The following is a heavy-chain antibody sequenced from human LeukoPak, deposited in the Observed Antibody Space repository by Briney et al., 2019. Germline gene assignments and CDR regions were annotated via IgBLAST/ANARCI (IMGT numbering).Heavy chain of an antibody. J-gene: IGHJ4*02. CDR2: ISSSSSYI. Sequence: GGSLRLSCAASGFTFSSYSMNWVRQAPGKGLEWVSSISSSSSYIYYADSVKGRFTISRDNAKNSLYLQMNSLRAEDTAVYYCARDRSPGGGATHFDNWGQGTLVTVSS. D-gene: IGHD1-26*01. V-gene: IGHV3-21*01. CDR3: ARDRSPGGGATHFDN. CDR1: GFTFSSYS.